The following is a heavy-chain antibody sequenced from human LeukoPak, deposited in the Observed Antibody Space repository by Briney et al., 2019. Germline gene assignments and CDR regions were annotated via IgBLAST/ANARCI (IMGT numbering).Heavy chain of an antibody. J-gene: IGHJ6*03. V-gene: IGHV1-2*02. CDR3: ARDGGAEADYNGSGSYHLYYMDV. Sequence: GASVKVSCKASGYTFTGYYMHWVRQAPGQGLEWMGWINPNSGGTNYAQKFQGRVTMTRDTSISTAYMELSRLRSDDTAVYYCARDGGAEADYNGSGSYHLYYMDVWGKGTTVTISS. D-gene: IGHD3-10*01. CDR2: INPNSGGT. CDR1: GYTFTGYY.